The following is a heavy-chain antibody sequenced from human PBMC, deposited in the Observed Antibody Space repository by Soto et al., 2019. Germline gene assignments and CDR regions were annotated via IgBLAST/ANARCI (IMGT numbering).Heavy chain of an antibody. D-gene: IGHD3-10*01. J-gene: IGHJ6*02. CDR3: ARDLGADSYYYYGMDV. CDR1: GFTFSSYG. Sequence: PGGSLRLSCAASGFTFSSYGMHWVRQAPGKGLEWVAVIWYDGSNKYYADSVKGRFTISRDNSKNTLYLQMNSLRAEDTAVYYCARDLGADSYYYYGMDVWGQGTTVTVSS. V-gene: IGHV3-33*01. CDR2: IWYDGSNK.